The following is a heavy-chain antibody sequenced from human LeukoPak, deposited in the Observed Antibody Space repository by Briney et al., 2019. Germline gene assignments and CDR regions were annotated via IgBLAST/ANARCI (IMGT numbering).Heavy chain of an antibody. J-gene: IGHJ4*02. D-gene: IGHD3-10*01. CDR1: GYTFTSYG. CDR3: VAIWFGELIEDY. V-gene: IGHV1-8*02. Sequence: ASVKVSCKASGYTFTSYGISWVRQAPGQGLEWMGWMNPNSGNTGYAQKFQGRVTMTRNTSISTAYMELSSLRSEDTAVYYCVAIWFGELIEDYWGQGTLVTVSS. CDR2: MNPNSGNT.